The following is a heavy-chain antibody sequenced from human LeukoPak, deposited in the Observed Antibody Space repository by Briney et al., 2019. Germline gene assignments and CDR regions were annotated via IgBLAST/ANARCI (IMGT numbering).Heavy chain of an antibody. V-gene: IGHV3-15*01. CDR2: IRSKSNGGTT. J-gene: IGHJ4*02. CDR3: AHRDTTMVRVDY. CDR1: GFTFGNAS. D-gene: IGHD5-18*01. Sequence: GGSLRLSCAASGFTFGNASLSWVRQAPGKGLEWVGRIRSKSNGGTTDYAAPVKGRFTISRDDSKDTLYLQMDSLTAEDTAVYFCAHRDTTMVRVDYWGQGTLVTVSS.